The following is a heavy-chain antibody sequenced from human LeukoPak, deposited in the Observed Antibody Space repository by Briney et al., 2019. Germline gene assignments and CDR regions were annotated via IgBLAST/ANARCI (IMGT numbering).Heavy chain of an antibody. CDR1: GCTFSSYS. Sequence: PGGTLRLSCAASGCTFSSYSMNWVRQAPGKGLEWISSISSSSSYIYYADSVKSRFTISRDNAKNSLYLQMNSLRAEDTAVYYCAIDYRRASGTYDYWGQGTLVTVSS. D-gene: IGHD1-26*01. CDR2: ISSSSSYI. V-gene: IGHV3-21*01. J-gene: IGHJ4*02. CDR3: AIDYRRASGTYDY.